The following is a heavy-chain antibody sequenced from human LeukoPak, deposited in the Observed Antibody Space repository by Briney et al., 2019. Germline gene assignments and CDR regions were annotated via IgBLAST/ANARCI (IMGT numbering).Heavy chain of an antibody. CDR3: ARGRPYYYDGSGYQYCFDY. J-gene: IGHJ4*02. CDR1: GGTFSSYA. D-gene: IGHD3-22*01. CDR2: IIPFFGTA. Sequence: GASVKVSCKASGGTFSSYAISWVRQAPGQGLEWMRRIIPFFGTANYAQKFQGRVTITADKSTSTAYMELSSLRSEDTAVYYCARGRPYYYDGSGYQYCFDYWGQGTLVTVSS. V-gene: IGHV1-69*06.